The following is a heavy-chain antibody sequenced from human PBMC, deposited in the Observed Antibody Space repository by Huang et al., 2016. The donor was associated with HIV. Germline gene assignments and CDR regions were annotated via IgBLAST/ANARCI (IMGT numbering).Heavy chain of an antibody. V-gene: IGHV1-46*01. CDR1: GYTFTTYH. J-gene: IGHJ4*02. CDR3: ARALLLFGLGSPLDF. D-gene: IGHD3-10*01. CDR2: INPSGAST. Sequence: QVQLVQSGAEVKKPGASVKISCRASGYTFTTYHRHWVRQAPGQGLEWMGMINPSGASTRYAQTVQGRVTMTSDTSTSTVYMELSSLTPEDTAVYYCARALLLFGLGSPLDFWGQGSLVTVSS.